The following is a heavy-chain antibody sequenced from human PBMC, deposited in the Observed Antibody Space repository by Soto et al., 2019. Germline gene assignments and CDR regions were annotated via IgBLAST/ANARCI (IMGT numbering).Heavy chain of an antibody. Sequence: GGSLRLSCAASGFTFSSYSMNWVRQAPGKGLEWVSYISSSSSTIYYADSVKGRFTISRDNAKNSLYLQMNSLRAEDTAVYYCALLYGSGRLDASDFWCQGLMVTLSS. CDR2: ISSSSSTI. CDR3: ALLYGSGRLDASDF. J-gene: IGHJ3*01. V-gene: IGHV3-48*01. D-gene: IGHD3-10*01. CDR1: GFTFSSYS.